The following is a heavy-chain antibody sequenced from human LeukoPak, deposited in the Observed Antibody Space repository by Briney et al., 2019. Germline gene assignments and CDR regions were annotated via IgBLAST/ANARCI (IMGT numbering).Heavy chain of an antibody. CDR3: ATQSRYCSSTSCYPGQDY. CDR2: VNHSGST. D-gene: IGHD2-2*01. J-gene: IGHJ4*02. Sequence: SETLSLTCAVYGGSFSGYCWSWIRQPPGKGLEWIGEVNHSGSTNYNPSLKSRVTISVDTSKNQFSLKLSSVTAADTAVYYCATQSRYCSSTSCYPGQDYWGQGTLVTVSS. V-gene: IGHV4-34*01. CDR1: GGSFSGYC.